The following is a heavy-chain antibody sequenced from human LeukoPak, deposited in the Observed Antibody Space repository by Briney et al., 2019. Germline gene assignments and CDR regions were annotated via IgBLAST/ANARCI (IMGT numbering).Heavy chain of an antibody. CDR3: AALSPVVTL. D-gene: IGHD4-23*01. Sequence: GGSLRLSCAASGFTFSSYEMNWVRQAPGKGLEWVSYISSSGSTIYYADSVKGRFTISRDNAKNSLYLQMNSLRAEDTAVYYCAALSPVVTLGGQGTMVTVSS. CDR2: ISSSGSTI. CDR1: GFTFSSYE. J-gene: IGHJ3*01. V-gene: IGHV3-48*03.